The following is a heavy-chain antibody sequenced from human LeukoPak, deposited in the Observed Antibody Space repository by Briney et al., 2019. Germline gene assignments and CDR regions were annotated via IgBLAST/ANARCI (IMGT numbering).Heavy chain of an antibody. CDR3: DSLTTYFDY. J-gene: IGHJ4*02. D-gene: IGHD1-14*01. CDR1: GGSISSSSYY. CDR2: IYYSGST. Sequence: SETLSLTCTVSGGSISSSSYYWGWIRQPPGKGLEWIGSIYYSGSTYYSPSLKSRVTISVDTSKNQFSLKLSSVTAADTAVYYCDSLTTYFDYWGQGTLVTVSS. V-gene: IGHV4-39*01.